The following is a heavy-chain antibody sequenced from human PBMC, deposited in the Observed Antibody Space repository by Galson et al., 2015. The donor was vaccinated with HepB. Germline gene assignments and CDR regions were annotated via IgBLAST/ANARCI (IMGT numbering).Heavy chain of an antibody. CDR3: VKEDILTGYSVGSFHF. V-gene: IGHV3-64D*06. CDR1: GFRFHYYA. J-gene: IGHJ3*01. Sequence: SLRLSCAGSGFRFHYYALHWVRQAPGKGLEFVSGIGHNGGTTEFADSVRDRFTISRDNSKNTMYLQMNSLRTEDTAVYYRVKEDILTGYSVGSFHFWGRGTMVTVSS. D-gene: IGHD3-9*01. CDR2: IGHNGGTT.